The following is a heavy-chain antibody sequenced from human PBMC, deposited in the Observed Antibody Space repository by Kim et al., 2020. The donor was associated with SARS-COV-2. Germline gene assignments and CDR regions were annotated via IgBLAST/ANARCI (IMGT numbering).Heavy chain of an antibody. CDR2: IRSKAYGGTT. CDR3: TRSRSSWTSWYVVNWFDP. D-gene: IGHD6-13*01. CDR1: GFTFGDYA. J-gene: IGHJ5*02. V-gene: IGHV3-49*04. Sequence: GGSLRLSCTASGFTFGDYAMSWVRQAPGKGLEWVGFIRSKAYGGTTEYAASVKGRFTISRDDSKSIAYLQMNSLKTEDTAVYYCTRSRSSWTSWYVVNWFDPWGQGTLVTVSS.